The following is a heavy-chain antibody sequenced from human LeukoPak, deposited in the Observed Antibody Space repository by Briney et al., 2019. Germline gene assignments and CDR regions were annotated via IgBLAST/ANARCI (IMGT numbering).Heavy chain of an antibody. CDR3: AKNRGGSYYSGSDY. Sequence: GGSLRLSCSASGFTFSCCEMNWVRQAPGKGLEWVSYISSSDGTIHYADSVKGRFTISRDNSKNTLYLQMNSLRADDTAVYYCAKNRGGSYYSGSDYWGQGTLVTVSS. D-gene: IGHD1-26*01. V-gene: IGHV3-48*03. CDR1: GFTFSCCE. J-gene: IGHJ4*02. CDR2: ISSSDGTI.